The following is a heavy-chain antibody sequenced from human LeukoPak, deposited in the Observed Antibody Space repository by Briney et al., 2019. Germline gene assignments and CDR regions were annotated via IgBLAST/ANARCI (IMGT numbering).Heavy chain of an antibody. V-gene: IGHV1-18*01. CDR1: GYTFTDYL. CDR2: ISGYNGNT. D-gene: IGHD3-22*01. CDR3: ARDRLTTNYDITGAFYI. Sequence: GASVKVTFKASGYTFTDYLRTWVRQAPGQGLEWMGWISGYNGNTNYGHKLQGRVTMTTDTSTSTAYMELRSLRSDDTAVYYCARDRLTTNYDITGAFYIGGQGTMVTVSS. J-gene: IGHJ3*02.